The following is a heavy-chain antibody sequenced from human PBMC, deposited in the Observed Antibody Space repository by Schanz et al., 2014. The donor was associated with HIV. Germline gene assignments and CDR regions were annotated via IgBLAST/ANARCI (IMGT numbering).Heavy chain of an antibody. CDR3: ARLGTTDYFDY. J-gene: IGHJ4*02. Sequence: QVQLVESGGGVVQPGRSLRLSCAASGFTFSTYGMHWVRQGPGKGLEWVAFISYDGSNKYYADSVKGRLTISRDNSKNTLYLQMNSLRAEDTAVYYCARLGTTDYFDYWGQGTLVTVSP. CDR2: ISYDGSNK. V-gene: IGHV3-30*03. CDR1: GFTFSTYG. D-gene: IGHD1-7*01.